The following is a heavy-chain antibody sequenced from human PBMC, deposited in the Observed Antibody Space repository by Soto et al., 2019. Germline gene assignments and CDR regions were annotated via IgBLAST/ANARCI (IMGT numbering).Heavy chain of an antibody. CDR2: ISSSGSTI. J-gene: IGHJ4*02. Sequence: QVQLVESGGGLVKPGGSLRLSCAASGFTFSDYYMSWIRQAPGKGLEWVSYISSSGSTIYYADSVKGRFTISRDNAKNSFYLQMNSLEAEATAVYYCARVFSEWLQSYYFDSWGQGTLVTVSS. D-gene: IGHD3-3*01. CDR3: ARVFSEWLQSYYFDS. V-gene: IGHV3-11*01. CDR1: GFTFSDYY.